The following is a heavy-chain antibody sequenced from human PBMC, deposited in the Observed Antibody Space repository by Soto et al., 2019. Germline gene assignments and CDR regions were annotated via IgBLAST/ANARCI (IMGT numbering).Heavy chain of an antibody. CDR2: SSYGGSNK. D-gene: IGHD2-21*02. Sequence: SLRLSCVASGFTFSAFGMHWVRQAPGKGLEWVAISSYGGSNKYYAAPVKGRFTISRDDSKNTLYLQMNSLKTEDTAVYYCTTGVTSRGMDVWGQGTTVTVSS. J-gene: IGHJ6*02. CDR3: TTGVTSRGMDV. V-gene: IGHV3-30*03. CDR1: GFTFSAFG.